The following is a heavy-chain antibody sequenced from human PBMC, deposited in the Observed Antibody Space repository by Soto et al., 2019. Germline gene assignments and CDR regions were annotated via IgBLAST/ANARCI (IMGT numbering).Heavy chain of an antibody. D-gene: IGHD3-10*01. Sequence: SETLSLTCTVSGGSISGHYWSWIRQPPGKGLEWVGYIYYSGTTNYNPSLKSRATMSVDTSKNQFSLKLNSVTAADTAVYYCARLASYYYNSGSYYALVYWGQGTLVTVSS. CDR1: GGSISGHY. J-gene: IGHJ4*02. CDR3: ARLASYYYNSGSYYALVY. CDR2: IYYSGTT. V-gene: IGHV4-59*08.